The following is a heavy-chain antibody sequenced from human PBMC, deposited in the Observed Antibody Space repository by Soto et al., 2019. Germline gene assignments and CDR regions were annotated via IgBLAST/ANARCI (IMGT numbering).Heavy chain of an antibody. CDR1: GFTFSSYA. Sequence: EVQLLESGGGLVQPGGSLRLSCAASGFTFSSYAMSWVRQAPGKGLEWVSAISGSGGSTYYTDSVKGRFTISRDNSKNTLYLQMNSLRAEDTAVYYCAKGQITMVRGVIPPFDYWGQGTLVTVSS. J-gene: IGHJ4*02. D-gene: IGHD3-10*01. V-gene: IGHV3-23*01. CDR2: ISGSGGST. CDR3: AKGQITMVRGVIPPFDY.